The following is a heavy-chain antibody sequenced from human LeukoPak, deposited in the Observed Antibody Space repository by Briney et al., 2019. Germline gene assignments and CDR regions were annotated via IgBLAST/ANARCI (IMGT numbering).Heavy chain of an antibody. CDR3: ARDGDTFAYYYYAMDV. CDR2: IWYDGSDK. J-gene: IGHJ6*02. CDR1: GFTFSSYG. D-gene: IGHD7-27*01. Sequence: PGRSLRLSCAAPGFTFSSYGMHWARQAPGKGLEWVAVIWYDGSDKYYADSVKGRFTISRDNSKNTLYLQLNSLRAEDTAVYYCARDGDTFAYYYYAMDVWGQGTTVTVSS. V-gene: IGHV3-33*01.